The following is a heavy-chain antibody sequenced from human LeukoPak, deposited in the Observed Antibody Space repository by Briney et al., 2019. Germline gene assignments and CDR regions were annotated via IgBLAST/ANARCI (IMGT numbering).Heavy chain of an antibody. CDR3: ARADPIVAQSNFDY. D-gene: IGHD5-12*01. CDR1: GYTFTGYY. V-gene: IGHV1-2*02. J-gene: IGHJ4*02. CDR2: INPNSGGT. Sequence: GASVKVSCRASGYTFTGYYMHWVRQAPGQGLEWMGWINPNSGGTNYAQKFQGRVTMTRDTSISTAYMELSRLRSDDTAVYYCARADPIVAQSNFDYWGQGTLVTVSS.